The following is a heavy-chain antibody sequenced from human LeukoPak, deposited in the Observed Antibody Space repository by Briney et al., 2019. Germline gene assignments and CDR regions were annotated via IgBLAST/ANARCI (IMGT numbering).Heavy chain of an antibody. V-gene: IGHV1-18*04. Sequence: ASVKVSCKTSGHTFSDSDVHWVRQAPGQGLEWMGWISAYNGNTNYAQKLQGRVTMTTDTSTSTAYMELRSLRSDDTAVYYCARDLGGPTYYDFWSGYYPRSYYYYGMDVWGQGTTVTVSS. D-gene: IGHD3-3*01. CDR3: ARDLGGPTYYDFWSGYYPRSYYYYGMDV. CDR2: ISAYNGNT. J-gene: IGHJ6*02. CDR1: GHTFSDSD.